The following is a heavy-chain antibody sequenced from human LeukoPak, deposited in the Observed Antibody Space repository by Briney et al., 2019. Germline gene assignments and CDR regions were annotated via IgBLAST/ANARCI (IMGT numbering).Heavy chain of an antibody. Sequence: ASVKVSCKVSEYTLTEVSMHWVRQAPGKGLEWMGGFGPKNGETIYAQKFQGRVTMTEDTSTDTAYLELSSLRSEDTAVYYCATIMVRGFNYWGQGTLVTVSS. D-gene: IGHD3-10*01. CDR3: ATIMVRGFNY. V-gene: IGHV1-24*01. J-gene: IGHJ4*02. CDR1: EYTLTEVS. CDR2: FGPKNGET.